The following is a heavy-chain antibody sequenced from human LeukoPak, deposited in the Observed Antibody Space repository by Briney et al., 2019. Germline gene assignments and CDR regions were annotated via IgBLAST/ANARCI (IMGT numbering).Heavy chain of an antibody. CDR2: FDPEHGEM. D-gene: IGHD3-9*01. Sequence: ASVKVSCKVSGDTLTELSTHWVRQAPGKGLEWMGGFDPEHGEMIYAQKLQGRVTMTEDRSLDTAYMELSSLRSEDTAVYYCATGGPWDLLKYWGQGTLVTVSS. CDR3: ATGGPWDLLKY. V-gene: IGHV1-24*01. CDR1: GDTLTELS. J-gene: IGHJ4*02.